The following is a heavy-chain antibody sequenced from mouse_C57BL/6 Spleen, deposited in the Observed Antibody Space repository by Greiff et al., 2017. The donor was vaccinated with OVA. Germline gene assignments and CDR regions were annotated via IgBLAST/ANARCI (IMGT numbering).Heavy chain of an antibody. D-gene: IGHD2-1*01. J-gene: IGHJ2*01. V-gene: IGHV1-81*01. Sequence: QVQLKQSGAELVRPGASVKLSCKASGYTFTSYGISWVKQRTGQGLEWIGEIYPRSGNTYYTEKFKGKATLPADKSSSTAYMELRSLTSENSAVYFCARKGRDYGNYEIDFCDRGKGVTLT. CDR1: GYTFTSYG. CDR3: ARKGRDYGNYEIDFCD. CDR2: IYPRSGNT.